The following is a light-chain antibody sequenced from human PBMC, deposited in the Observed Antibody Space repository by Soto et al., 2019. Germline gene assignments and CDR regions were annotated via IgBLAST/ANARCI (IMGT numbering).Light chain of an antibody. Sequence: EIGMTQSASTLSVSPGETATLSCWASQTVSSNLAWYHQKPGQAPRPLIYGASTRATGIPARFSGSGYGTEFNLTISSLQSEDFAVYFCQQHDHWPATFGQGTKVDIK. CDR1: QTVSSN. CDR2: GAS. V-gene: IGKV3-15*01. CDR3: QQHDHWPAT. J-gene: IGKJ1*01.